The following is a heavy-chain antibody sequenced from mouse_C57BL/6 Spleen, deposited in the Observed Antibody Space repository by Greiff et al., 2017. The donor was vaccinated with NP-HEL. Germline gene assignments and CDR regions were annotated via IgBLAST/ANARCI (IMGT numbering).Heavy chain of an antibody. CDR2: IYPGDGDT. D-gene: IGHD2-4*01. V-gene: IGHV1-82*01. CDR1: GYAFSSSW. Sequence: QVQLQQSGPELVKPGASVKISCKASGYAFSSSWLNWVKQRPGKGLEWIGRIYPGDGDTNYNGKFKGKATLTADKSSSTAYMQLSSLTSEDSAVYFCARYDYDDWFAYWGQGTLVTVSA. CDR3: ARYDYDDWFAY. J-gene: IGHJ3*01.